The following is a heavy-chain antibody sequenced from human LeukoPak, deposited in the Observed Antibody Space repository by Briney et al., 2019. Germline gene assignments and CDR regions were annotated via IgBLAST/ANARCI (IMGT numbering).Heavy chain of an antibody. D-gene: IGHD2-15*01. J-gene: IGHJ4*02. CDR2: ISSSSSYI. Sequence: GGSLRLSCAASGFTFSSYSMNWVRQAPGKGLEWVSSISSSSSYIYYADSVKGRFTISRDNAKNSLYLQMNSLRAEDTAVYYCARDNRSGGSCYTYWGQGTLVTVSS. V-gene: IGHV3-21*01. CDR1: GFTFSSYS. CDR3: ARDNRSGGSCYTY.